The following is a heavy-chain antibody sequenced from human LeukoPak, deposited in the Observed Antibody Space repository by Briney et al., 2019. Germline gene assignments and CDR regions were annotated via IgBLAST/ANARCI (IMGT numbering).Heavy chain of an antibody. CDR1: GYTFTSYG. CDR2: ISAYNGNT. CDR3: PHHSYGYWFYP. Sequence: AASVKVSCKASGYTFTSYGISWLRQAPGQGLEGMGWISAYNGNTNYAQKLQGRVTMNTDTSTSTAYMELRSLRSDDTPVHYFPHHSYGYWFYPWGQGALVTVSS. J-gene: IGHJ5*02. D-gene: IGHD5-18*01. V-gene: IGHV1-18*01.